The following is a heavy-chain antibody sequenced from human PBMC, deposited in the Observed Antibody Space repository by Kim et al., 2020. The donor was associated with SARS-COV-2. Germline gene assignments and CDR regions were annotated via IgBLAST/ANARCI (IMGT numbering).Heavy chain of an antibody. CDR3: AKLKTMLEGVNYFDS. CDR2: IRGRGDGT. D-gene: IGHD3-10*01. J-gene: IGHJ5*01. V-gene: IGHV3-23*01. Sequence: GGSLRLSCATSGFTFNSNVMAWVRLAPGKGLNWVSAIRGRGDGTYYADSVKGRFTISRDISENTLYLQMNSLRAEDTAIYYCAKLKTMLEGVNYFDSWGQGTLVAVSS. CDR1: GFTFNSNV.